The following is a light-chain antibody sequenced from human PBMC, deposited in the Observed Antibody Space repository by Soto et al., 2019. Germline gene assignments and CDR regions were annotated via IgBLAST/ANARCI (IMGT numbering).Light chain of an antibody. CDR1: NIGSKS. J-gene: IGLJ2*01. Sequence: SSELTQPPSVSVAPGKTARITCGGNNIGSKSVHWYQQKPGQAPVLVIYYDSDRPSGIPERFSGSNSGNTATLTISRVEAGDEADYYCQAWDSSSDHVVFGGGTKVTVL. CDR3: QAWDSSSDHVV. CDR2: YDS. V-gene: IGLV3-21*04.